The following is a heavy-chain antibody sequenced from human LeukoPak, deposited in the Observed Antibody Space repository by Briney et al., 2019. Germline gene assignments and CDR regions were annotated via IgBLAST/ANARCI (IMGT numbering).Heavy chain of an antibody. CDR2: INHSGST. Sequence: AETLSLTCAVYGGSFGRYYWSWIRQPPGKGLEWIGEINHSGSTNYNPPLKRRVTISASTSKYQFSLKLSPVTAAGTAVYYCARLRYYYGSGSWEPGKWDFDYWGQGTLVTVSS. CDR3: ARLRYYYGSGSWEPGKWDFDY. J-gene: IGHJ4*02. D-gene: IGHD3-10*01. V-gene: IGHV4-34*01. CDR1: GGSFGRYY.